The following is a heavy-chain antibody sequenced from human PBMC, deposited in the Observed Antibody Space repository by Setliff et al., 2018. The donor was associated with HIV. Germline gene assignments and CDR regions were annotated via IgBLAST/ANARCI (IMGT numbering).Heavy chain of an antibody. Sequence: SETLSLTCSVSGGSISSISYYWGWIRQPPGKGLEYIGSIYYSGSTYYNPSLKSRVTISVDTSKNQFSLNLSSVTAADTAVYYCARVDCSGTSCYRDSYYYMDVWGKGTTVTVSS. J-gene: IGHJ6*03. CDR1: GGSISSISYY. V-gene: IGHV4-39*01. CDR2: IYYSGST. D-gene: IGHD2-2*01. CDR3: ARVDCSGTSCYRDSYYYMDV.